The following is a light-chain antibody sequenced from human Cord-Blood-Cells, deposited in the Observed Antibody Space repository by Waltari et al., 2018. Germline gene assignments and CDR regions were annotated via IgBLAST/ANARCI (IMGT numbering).Light chain of an antibody. V-gene: IGLV2-14*01. Sequence: QSALSHPATVSGSPGQSLTIARTGPRSHRGGSTYFSWYQQHPGKAPKLMIYVVSNRPSGVSNRFSGSKSGNTASLTISGLQAEDEADYYCSSYTSSSTVVFGGGTKLTVL. CDR2: VVS. J-gene: IGLJ2*01. CDR3: SSYTSSSTVV. CDR1: RSHRGGSTY.